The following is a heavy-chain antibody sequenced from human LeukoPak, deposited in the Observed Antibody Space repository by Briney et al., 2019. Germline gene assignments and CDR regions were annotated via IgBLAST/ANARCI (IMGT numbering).Heavy chain of an antibody. CDR2: IYYSGST. CDR1: GGSISSYY. V-gene: IGHV4-59*01. CDR3: TRADPVAGTVVDY. Sequence: PSETLSLTCTVSGGSISSYYWSWIRQPPGKGLEWIGYIYYSGSTNYNPSLKSRVTIPVDTSKNQFSLKLSSVTAADTAVYYCTRADPVAGTVVDYWGQGTLVTVSS. J-gene: IGHJ4*02. D-gene: IGHD6-19*01.